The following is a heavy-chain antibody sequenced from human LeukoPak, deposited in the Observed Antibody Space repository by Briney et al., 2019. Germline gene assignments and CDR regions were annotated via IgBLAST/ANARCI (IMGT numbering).Heavy chain of an antibody. Sequence: PSETLSLTCTVSGGSISISRHYWAWIRQPPGKGLDWIGTIHYTGTTYYNPSLRSRVSISVDRSTNQFSLRVSPATAADTAVYYCARYGNSAVYWGQGTLVTVAS. V-gene: IGHV4-39*07. CDR2: IHYTGTT. CDR1: GGSISISRHY. CDR3: ARYGNSAVY. J-gene: IGHJ4*02. D-gene: IGHD4-23*01.